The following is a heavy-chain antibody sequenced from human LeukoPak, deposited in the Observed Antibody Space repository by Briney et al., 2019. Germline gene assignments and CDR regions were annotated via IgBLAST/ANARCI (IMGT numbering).Heavy chain of an antibody. CDR2: ISGGGDTT. CDR3: AKDLMGPDY. CDR1: GFTFSNYG. J-gene: IGHJ4*02. D-gene: IGHD5-24*01. V-gene: IGHV3-23*01. Sequence: PGGSLRLSCAASGFTFSNYGMNWVRQAPGKGLEWVSGISGGGDTTYYADSVKGRFTISRDNSKNTLYLQMNSLRAEDTAVYYCAKDLMGPDYWGQGTLVTVSS.